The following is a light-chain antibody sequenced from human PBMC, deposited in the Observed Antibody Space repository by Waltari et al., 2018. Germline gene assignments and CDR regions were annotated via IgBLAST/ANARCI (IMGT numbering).Light chain of an antibody. Sequence: DIIMTQSPDSLAVSLGERAPINCNSSQSLLSNSNNKNYLAWYQLKPGQPPRLLIYWASTRESGVPDRFSGSGSGTDFTLTISSLQAEDVAVYYCQQYYSIPYTFGQGTKLEIK. CDR2: WAS. CDR3: QQYYSIPYT. CDR1: QSLLSNSNNKNY. V-gene: IGKV4-1*01. J-gene: IGKJ2*01.